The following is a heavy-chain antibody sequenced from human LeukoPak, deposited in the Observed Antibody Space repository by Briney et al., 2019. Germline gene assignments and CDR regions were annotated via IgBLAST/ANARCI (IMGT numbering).Heavy chain of an antibody. CDR3: AKDTRLGDFWCGPL. V-gene: IGHV3-23*01. D-gene: IGHD3-3*01. CDR2: ISGSGGST. Sequence: PGGSLRLSCAASGFTFSSYAMSWVRQAPGKGLEWVSAISGSGGSTYYVDSVKGRFTISRDNSKNTLYLQMNSLRAEDTAVYYCAKDTRLGDFWCGPLWGQGTLVTVSS. CDR1: GFTFSSYA. J-gene: IGHJ4*02.